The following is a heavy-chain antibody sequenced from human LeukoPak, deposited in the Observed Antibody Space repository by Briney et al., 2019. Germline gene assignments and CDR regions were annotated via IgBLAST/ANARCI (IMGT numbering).Heavy chain of an antibody. CDR3: AGAARNYYYYYMDV. CDR1: GFTFDDYG. Sequence: GGSLRLSCAASGFTFDDYGMSWVRQAPGKGLEWVSVIYSGGSTYYADSVKGRFTISRDNSKNTLYLQMNSLRAEDTAVYYCAGAARNYYYYYMDVWGKGTTVTVSS. V-gene: IGHV3-66*02. J-gene: IGHJ6*03. D-gene: IGHD6-6*01. CDR2: IYSGGST.